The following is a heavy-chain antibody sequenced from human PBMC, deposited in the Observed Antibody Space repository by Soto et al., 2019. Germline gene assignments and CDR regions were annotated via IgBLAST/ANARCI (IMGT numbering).Heavy chain of an antibody. J-gene: IGHJ5*02. V-gene: IGHV4-4*02. D-gene: IGHD4-17*01. CDR3: ARETYGDSVRSSEP. Sequence: PSETLSLTCAVSGGSISSSNWWSWVRQPPGKGLEWIGEIFHSGSTDYNPSLKSRVTISVDKSKNQFSLKLSSVTAADTAVYYCARETYGDSVRSSEPWGQGLQVTVPS. CDR1: GGSISSSNW. CDR2: IFHSGST.